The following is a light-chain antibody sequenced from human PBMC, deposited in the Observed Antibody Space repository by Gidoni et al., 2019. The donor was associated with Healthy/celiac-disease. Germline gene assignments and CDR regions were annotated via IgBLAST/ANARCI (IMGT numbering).Light chain of an antibody. CDR3: QQYGSSPWT. V-gene: IGKV3-20*01. J-gene: IGKJ1*01. CDR1: QSVSSSP. CDR2: GAS. Sequence: EIVLTQSPGTLSLSPGERATLSCRASQSVSSSPLAWYQQKPGQAPRLLIYGASSRATGIPDRFSGSGSGTDFTLTISRLEPEDFAVYYCQQYGSSPWTFGQGTKVEIK.